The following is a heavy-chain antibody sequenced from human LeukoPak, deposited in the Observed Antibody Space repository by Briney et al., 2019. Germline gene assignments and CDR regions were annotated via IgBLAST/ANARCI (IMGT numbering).Heavy chain of an antibody. V-gene: IGHV3-48*02. CDR3: ARMTHSGSYYFDY. Sequence: GGSLRLSCAASGFTFSRYNMNWVRQAPGKGLEWVSYISSSSSTTYYADSVKGRFTISRDNAKTTLYLQMNSLRDEDTAVYYCARMTHSGSYYFDYWGQGTLVTVSS. D-gene: IGHD1-26*01. J-gene: IGHJ4*02. CDR2: ISSSSSTT. CDR1: GFTFSRYN.